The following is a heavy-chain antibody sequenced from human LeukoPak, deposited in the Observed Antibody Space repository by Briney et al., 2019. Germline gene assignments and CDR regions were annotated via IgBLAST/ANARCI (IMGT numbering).Heavy chain of an antibody. CDR1: GFTFSGYG. V-gene: IGHV3-30*18. D-gene: IGHD6-19*01. CDR3: AKHSSGITVAGTIQY. CDR2: ISKDGSNE. J-gene: IGHJ4*02. Sequence: SGGSLRLSCAASGFTFSGYGMHWVRQAPGKGLEWVALISKDGSNEYYADSVKGRFTISRDNSKNTLDLQMSSLRADDTAVYYCAKHSSGITVAGTIQYWGQGTLVTVSS.